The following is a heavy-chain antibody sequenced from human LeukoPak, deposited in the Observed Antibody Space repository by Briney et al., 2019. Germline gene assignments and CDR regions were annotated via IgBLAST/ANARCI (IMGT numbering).Heavy chain of an antibody. J-gene: IGHJ4*02. CDR3: ARGGSRYYDFWSGYYGY. D-gene: IGHD3-3*01. V-gene: IGHV1-8*01. CDR2: MNPNSGNT. Sequence: ASVKVSCKASGYTFTSYDINWVRQATGQGLEWMGWMNPNSGNTGYAQKFQGRVTMTRNTSISTAYMELSSLRSDDTAVYYCARGGSRYYDFWSGYYGYWGQGTLVTVSS. CDR1: GYTFTSYD.